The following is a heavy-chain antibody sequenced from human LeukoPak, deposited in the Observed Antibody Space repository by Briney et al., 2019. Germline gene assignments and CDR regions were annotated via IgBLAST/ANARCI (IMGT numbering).Heavy chain of an antibody. V-gene: IGHV4-31*11. CDR2: IYYSGDS. CDR3: AREFSAYGMDV. J-gene: IGHJ6*02. Sequence: QTLSLTCAVSGGPITSGGYYWTWIRQHPGKGLEWIGYIYYSGDSSYNPSLSSRVTISLDTSKNLFSLKLTSVTAADTAVFYCAREFSAYGMDVWGQGTTVTVSS. CDR1: GGPITSGGYY. D-gene: IGHD1-26*01.